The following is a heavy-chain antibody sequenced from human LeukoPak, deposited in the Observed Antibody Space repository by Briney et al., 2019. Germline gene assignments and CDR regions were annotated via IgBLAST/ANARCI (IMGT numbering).Heavy chain of an antibody. D-gene: IGHD2-15*01. Sequence: SETLSLTCTVSGGSISSYYWSWIRQPAGKGLEWIGRIYTSGSTNYNPSLKSRVTMSVDTSKNQSSLKLSSVTAADTAVYYCARDPGYCSGGSCFNWFDPWGQGTLVTVSS. J-gene: IGHJ5*02. CDR1: GGSISSYY. CDR3: ARDPGYCSGGSCFNWFDP. CDR2: IYTSGST. V-gene: IGHV4-4*07.